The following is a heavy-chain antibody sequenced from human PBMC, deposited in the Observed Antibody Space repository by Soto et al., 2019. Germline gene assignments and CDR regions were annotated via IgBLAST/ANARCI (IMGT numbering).Heavy chain of an antibody. CDR1: GFTFGTYA. D-gene: IGHD3-3*01. CDR3: AKLDFWNSYYGLDV. V-gene: IGHV3-23*01. Sequence: GSLRLSCAASGFTFGTYAMSWVCQAPGKGLEWVSSISGSDGTTYYADSVKGRFSISRDKSKNTLYLQMNSLRAEDTAIYYCAKLDFWNSYYGLDVWGQGTTVTVSS. J-gene: IGHJ6*02. CDR2: ISGSDGTT.